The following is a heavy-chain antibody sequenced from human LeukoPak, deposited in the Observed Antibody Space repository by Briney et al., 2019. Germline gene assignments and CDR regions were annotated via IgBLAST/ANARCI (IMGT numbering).Heavy chain of an antibody. CDR3: ARDDLPSDAFDI. CDR1: GFTFSSYA. J-gene: IGHJ3*02. Sequence: GGSLRLSCAASGFTFSSYAMTWVRQAPGKGLEWVSSISSSSSYIYYADSVKGRFTISRDNAKNSLYLQMNSLRAEDTAVYYCARDDLPSDAFDIWGQGTMVTVSS. V-gene: IGHV3-21*01. CDR2: ISSSSSYI.